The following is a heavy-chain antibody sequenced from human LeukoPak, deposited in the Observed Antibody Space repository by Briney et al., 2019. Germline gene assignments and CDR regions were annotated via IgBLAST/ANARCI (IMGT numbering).Heavy chain of an antibody. V-gene: IGHV3-21*01. CDR1: GFTFSTNT. CDR2: ISSGSSYI. J-gene: IGHJ4*02. Sequence: GGSLILSCAASGFTFSTNTRTGVRQAPGKGLEWVSSISSGSSYIYYTDSVKGRFTISRDNAKSSLYLQLNSLRAEDTAVYYCARMRFDSSGSFPDYFDSWGQGTLVTVSS. D-gene: IGHD3-22*01. CDR3: ARMRFDSSGSFPDYFDS.